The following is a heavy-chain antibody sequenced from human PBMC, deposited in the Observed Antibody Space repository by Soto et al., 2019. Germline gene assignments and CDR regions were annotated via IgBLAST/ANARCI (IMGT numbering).Heavy chain of an antibody. Sequence: SETLSLTCTVSGGSISSGDYYWSWIRQPPGKGLEWIGYIYYSGSTYYNPSLKSRVTISVDTSKNQFSLKLSSVTAADTAVYYCARDYDILTGSPPYWGQGTLVTVSS. CDR1: GGSISSGDYY. CDR3: ARDYDILTGSPPY. CDR2: IYYSGST. V-gene: IGHV4-30-4*01. D-gene: IGHD3-9*01. J-gene: IGHJ4*02.